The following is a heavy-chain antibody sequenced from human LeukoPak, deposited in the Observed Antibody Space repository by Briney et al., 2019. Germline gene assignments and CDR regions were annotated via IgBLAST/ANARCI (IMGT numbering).Heavy chain of an antibody. D-gene: IGHD1-26*01. V-gene: IGHV3-73*01. CDR2: IRSKANSYAT. CDR1: GFTFSGSA. CDR3: TRRRVGATTLYAFDI. Sequence: GGSLRLSCAASGFTFSGSAMHWVRQASGKGLEWVGRIRSKANSYATAYAASVKGRFTISRDDSKNTAYLQMNSLKTEDTAVYYCTRRRVGATTLYAFDIWGQGTMVTVSS. J-gene: IGHJ3*02.